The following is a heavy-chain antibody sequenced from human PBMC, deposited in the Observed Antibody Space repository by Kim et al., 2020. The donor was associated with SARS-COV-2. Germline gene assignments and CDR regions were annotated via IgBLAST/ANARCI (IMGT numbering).Heavy chain of an antibody. CDR2: IYSGGST. V-gene: IGHV3-66*01. CDR3: ARDYNYGSP. D-gene: IGHD3-10*01. J-gene: IGHJ5*02. Sequence: GGSLRLSCAASGFTVSSNYMSWVRQAPGKGLEWVSVIYSGGSTYYAATVKGRFTISRDNSRNTTYLQMNSVRDEDTAVYYCARDYNYGSPWGQGTLVSVSA. CDR1: GFTVSSNY.